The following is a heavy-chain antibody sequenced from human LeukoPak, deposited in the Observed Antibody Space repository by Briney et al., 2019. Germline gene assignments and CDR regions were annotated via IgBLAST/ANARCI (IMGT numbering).Heavy chain of an antibody. V-gene: IGHV3-48*03. CDR1: GFTFSSYE. J-gene: IGHJ6*02. Sequence: GGSLRLSCAASGFTFSSYEMDWVRQAPGKGLEWVSYISSSGSTIYYADSVKGRFTISRDNAKNSLYLQMNSLRAEDTAVYYCARDLRYYDSSGYYLGYYGMDVWGQGTTVTVSS. CDR3: ARDLRYYDSSGYYLGYYGMDV. D-gene: IGHD3-22*01. CDR2: ISSSGSTI.